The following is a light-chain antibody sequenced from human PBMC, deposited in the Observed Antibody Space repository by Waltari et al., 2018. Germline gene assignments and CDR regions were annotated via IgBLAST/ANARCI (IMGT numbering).Light chain of an antibody. CDR3: QHSDT. CDR2: GVS. Sequence: EIVMTQSPGTLSVSPGEKATLSSRASQSVSSNLAWYQQKPGQSPRLLIYGVSTRATGIPARFSGSGSGTDFTLTISSLHSEDFAVYYCQHSDTFGQGTKLEIK. V-gene: IGKV3-15*01. CDR1: QSVSSN. J-gene: IGKJ2*01.